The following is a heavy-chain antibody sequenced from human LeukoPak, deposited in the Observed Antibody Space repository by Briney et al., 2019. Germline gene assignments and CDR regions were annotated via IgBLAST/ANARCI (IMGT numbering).Heavy chain of an antibody. Sequence: GRSLRLSCAAPGFTFSSYGMNWVRQAPGKGLEWVAAISYDGSNDFYADSVKGQFTISRDNSKDTLYLQMNSLRAEDTALYYCARDRGYSTFDYWGQGTLVTVSS. CDR2: ISYDGSND. J-gene: IGHJ4*02. CDR1: GFTFSSYG. D-gene: IGHD4-23*01. CDR3: ARDRGYSTFDY. V-gene: IGHV3-30*03.